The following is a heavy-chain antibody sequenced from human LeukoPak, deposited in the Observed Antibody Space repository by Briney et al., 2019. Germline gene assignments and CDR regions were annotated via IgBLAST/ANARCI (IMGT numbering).Heavy chain of an antibody. CDR1: GFTFSSYG. V-gene: IGHV3-15*01. J-gene: IGHJ3*02. D-gene: IGHD3-10*01. CDR3: STYGSGSYYNRFDAFDI. Sequence: GGSLRLSCAASGFTFSSYGMSWVRQAPGKGLEWVGRIKSKTDGGTTDYAAPVKGRFTISRDDSKNTLYLQMNSLKTEDTAVYYCSTYGSGSYYNRFDAFDIWGQGTMVTVSS. CDR2: IKSKTDGGTT.